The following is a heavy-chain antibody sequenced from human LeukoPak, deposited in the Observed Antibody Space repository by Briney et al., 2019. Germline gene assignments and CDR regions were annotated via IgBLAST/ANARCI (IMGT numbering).Heavy chain of an antibody. V-gene: IGHV4-59*12. CDR2: IYYSGRT. CDR1: GVSISSDS. J-gene: IGHJ5*02. D-gene: IGHD3-10*01. Sequence: SETLSLTCAVSGVSISSDSWGWIRQPPGKGLEWIGHIYYSGRTTYNPSLKSRVTISVDTSKNQFSLKLSSVTAADTAVYYCATAIKTYYYGSGSPKGFDPWGQGTLVTVSS. CDR3: ATAIKTYYYGSGSPKGFDP.